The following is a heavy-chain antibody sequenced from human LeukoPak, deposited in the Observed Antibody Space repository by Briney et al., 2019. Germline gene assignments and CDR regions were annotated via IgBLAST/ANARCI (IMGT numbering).Heavy chain of an antibody. J-gene: IGHJ4*02. CDR3: ARDGYGPTDY. D-gene: IGHD5-18*01. CDR2: IYHNGDT. Sequence: PSETLSLTCTVSGGSFTGPYWSWIRQTPGKGLEWIGYIYHNGDTKYNPSLRSRVTMAVDTSKNQFSLKLSSVPPADTAVYYCARDGYGPTDYWGKGSLVTVSS. CDR1: GGSFTGPY. V-gene: IGHV4-59*11.